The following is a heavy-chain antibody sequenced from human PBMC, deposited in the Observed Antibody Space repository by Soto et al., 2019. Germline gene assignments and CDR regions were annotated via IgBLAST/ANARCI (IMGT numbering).Heavy chain of an antibody. J-gene: IGHJ6*02. CDR2: ISYDGSNK. V-gene: IGHV3-30*18. CDR3: AKALGQLEPLSYYYYYGMDV. D-gene: IGHD1-1*01. CDR1: GFTFSSYG. Sequence: GGSLRLSCAASGFTFSSYGMHWVRQAPGKGLEWVAVISYDGSNKYYADSVKGRFTISRDNSKNTLYLQMNSLRAEDTAVYYCAKALGQLEPLSYYYYYGMDVWGQGTTVTVSS.